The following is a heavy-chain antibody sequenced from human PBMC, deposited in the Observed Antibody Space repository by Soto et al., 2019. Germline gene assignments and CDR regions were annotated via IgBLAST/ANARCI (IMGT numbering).Heavy chain of an antibody. V-gene: IGHV4-39*01. CDR2: IYYSGST. J-gene: IGHJ6*02. Sequence: SDTRSLTCTVSGASISSSIFYWAWIRHPPGKGLEWIGSIYYSGSTYYNPSLKSRVTISVDTSKNQFSLKLSSVTAADTAVYYCARRLYYDSSGFEGGGMDVWGQGTTVT. D-gene: IGHD3-22*01. CDR3: ARRLYYDSSGFEGGGMDV. CDR1: GASISSSIFY.